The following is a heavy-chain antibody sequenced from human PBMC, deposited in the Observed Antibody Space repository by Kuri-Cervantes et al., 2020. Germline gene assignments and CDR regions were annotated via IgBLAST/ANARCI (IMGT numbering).Heavy chain of an antibody. Sequence: GGSLRLSCAASGFTFSSYGMHWVRQAPGKGLEWVAVISYDGSNKYYADSVKGRFTISRDNSKNTLYLQMNSLRAEDTAVYFCARGYSYEGEYYFESWGQGILVTVSS. V-gene: IGHV3-30*03. CDR1: GFTFSSYG. CDR3: ARGYSYEGEYYFES. D-gene: IGHD5-18*01. CDR2: ISYDGSNK. J-gene: IGHJ4*02.